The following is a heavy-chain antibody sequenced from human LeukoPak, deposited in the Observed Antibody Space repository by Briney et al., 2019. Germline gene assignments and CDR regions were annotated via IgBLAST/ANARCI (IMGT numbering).Heavy chain of an antibody. Sequence: SETLSLTCAVYGGSFSGYYWSWIRQPPGKGLEWIGEINHSGSTNYNPSLKSRVTISVDTSKNRFSLKLSSVTAADTAVYYCARKGIMVRGVIDYWGQGTLVTVSS. J-gene: IGHJ4*02. V-gene: IGHV4-34*01. CDR2: INHSGST. D-gene: IGHD3-10*01. CDR3: ARKGIMVRGVIDY. CDR1: GGSFSGYY.